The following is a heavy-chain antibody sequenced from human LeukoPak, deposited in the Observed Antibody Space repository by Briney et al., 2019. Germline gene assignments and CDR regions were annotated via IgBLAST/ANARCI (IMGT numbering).Heavy chain of an antibody. V-gene: IGHV3-11*04. CDR3: ARDPYYYASDY. CDR1: GFTFSDYY. CDR2: ISGTGTTI. Sequence: GGSLRLSCAASGFTFSDYYMSWIRQAPGKGLEWVSYISGTGTTIYYAGSVKGRFTVSRDNARNSLYLQMNSLRAEDTAVYYCARDPYYYASDYWGRGTLVTVSS. D-gene: IGHD3-10*01. J-gene: IGHJ4*02.